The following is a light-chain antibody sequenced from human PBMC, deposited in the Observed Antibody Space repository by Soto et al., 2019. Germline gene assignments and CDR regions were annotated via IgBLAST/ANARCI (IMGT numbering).Light chain of an antibody. V-gene: IGKV3-11*01. CDR3: QQRINWPPVT. CDR1: QSVSTY. CDR2: DAS. J-gene: IGKJ4*01. Sequence: VLTQSPATLSLSPGERATLSCRASQSVSTYLAWYQQKPGQAPRLLIYDASNRATGIPARFSGSGSGTDFTLTISSLEPEDFAVYYCQQRINWPPVTIGGGTKVEIK.